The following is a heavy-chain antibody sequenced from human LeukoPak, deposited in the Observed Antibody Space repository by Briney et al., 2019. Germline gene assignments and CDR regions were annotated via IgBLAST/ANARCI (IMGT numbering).Heavy chain of an antibody. CDR1: GESFSAYS. J-gene: IGHJ5*02. CDR3: TRERSTPGINWFDP. CDR2: INHSGSS. V-gene: IGHV4-34*01. D-gene: IGHD2-2*01. Sequence: MTSETLSLTCAVYGESFSAYSWNWIRQAPGNGRELIGEINHSGSSNYNPSLKSRVTISVDTSKNQTSKRQFSLKLNSVTAADTAVYYCTRERSTPGINWFDPWGQGTLVTVSS.